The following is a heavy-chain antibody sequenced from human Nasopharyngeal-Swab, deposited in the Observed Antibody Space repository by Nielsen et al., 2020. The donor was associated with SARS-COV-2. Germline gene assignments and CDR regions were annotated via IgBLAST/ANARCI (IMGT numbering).Heavy chain of an antibody. V-gene: IGHV3-21*01. CDR3: ARDRITMVRGVYLDY. CDR2: ISSSSSYI. J-gene: IGHJ4*02. D-gene: IGHD3-10*01. CDR1: GFTFSSYS. Sequence: GSLRLSCAASGFTFSSYSMNWVRQAPGKGLEWVSSISSSSSYIYYADSVKGRFTISRDNAKNTLYLQMNSLRAEDTAVYYCARDRITMVRGVYLDYWGQGTLVTVSS.